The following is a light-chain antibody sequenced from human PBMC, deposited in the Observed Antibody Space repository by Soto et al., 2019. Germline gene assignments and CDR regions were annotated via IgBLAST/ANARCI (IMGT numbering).Light chain of an antibody. Sequence: QSVLTQPPSVSEAPGQRVTISCTGSSSNIGAGHEAHWYQQVPGTAPKLLIYENNNRPSGVPDRFSGSKSGTSASLAITGLPAEDEAEYYCQSYGSSLSGYVFGTGTKVTVL. V-gene: IGLV1-40*01. CDR1: SSNIGAGHE. CDR2: ENN. CDR3: QSYGSSLSGYV. J-gene: IGLJ1*01.